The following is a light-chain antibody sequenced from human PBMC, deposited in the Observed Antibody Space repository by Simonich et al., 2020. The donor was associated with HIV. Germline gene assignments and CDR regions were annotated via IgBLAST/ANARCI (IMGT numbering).Light chain of an antibody. J-gene: IGKJ4*01. CDR2: GAS. Sequence: EILLTQSPDFLSVDPKEKGTITCRASQSIGTSLHWYQQNPGQFPRLLIYGASTRATGIPARFSGSGSGTEFTLTISSMQSEDFAVYYCQQYNNWPTFGGGTKVEIK. V-gene: IGKV3-15*01. CDR1: QSIGTS. CDR3: QQYNNWPT.